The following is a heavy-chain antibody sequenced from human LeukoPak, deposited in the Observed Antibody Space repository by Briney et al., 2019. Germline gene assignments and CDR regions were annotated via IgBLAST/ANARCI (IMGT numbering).Heavy chain of an antibody. CDR1: GYTLTELS. V-gene: IGHV1-46*01. D-gene: IGHD3-22*01. CDR3: ARDIYYDSSGYPDAFDI. CDR2: INPSGGST. J-gene: IGHJ3*02. Sequence: WASVKVSCKVSGYTLTELSMHWVRQAPGQGLEWMGIINPSGGSTSYAQKFQGRVTMTRDTSTSTVYMELSSLRSEDTAVYYCARDIYYDSSGYPDAFDIWGQGTMVTVSS.